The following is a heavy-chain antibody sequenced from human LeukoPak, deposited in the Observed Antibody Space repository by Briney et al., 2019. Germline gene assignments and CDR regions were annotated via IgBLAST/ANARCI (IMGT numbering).Heavy chain of an antibody. CDR3: ARHEPSGSYELDAFDI. CDR2: IYPGDSDT. V-gene: IGHV5-51*01. Sequence: GESLKISCKGSEYSFTNYWIAWVRQMPGKGLEWMGIIYPGDSDTRYSPSFQGQVTISADKSISTAYLQWSSLKASDTAMYYCARHEPSGSYELDAFDIWGQGTMVTVSS. J-gene: IGHJ3*02. CDR1: EYSFTNYW. D-gene: IGHD1-26*01.